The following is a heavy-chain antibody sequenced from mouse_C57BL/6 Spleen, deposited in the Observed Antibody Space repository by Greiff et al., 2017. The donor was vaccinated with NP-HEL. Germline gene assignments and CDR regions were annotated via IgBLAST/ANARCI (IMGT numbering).Heavy chain of an antibody. V-gene: IGHV5-4*01. CDR1: GFTFSSYA. J-gene: IGHJ2*01. Sequence: EVQGVESGGGLVKPGGSLKLSCAASGFTFSSYAMSWVRQTPEKRLEWVATISDGGSYTYYPDNVKGRFTISRDNAKNNLYLQMSHLKSEDTAMYYCARETLITTGVAPFDYWGQGTTLTVSS. CDR3: ARETLITTGVAPFDY. D-gene: IGHD1-1*01. CDR2: ISDGGSYT.